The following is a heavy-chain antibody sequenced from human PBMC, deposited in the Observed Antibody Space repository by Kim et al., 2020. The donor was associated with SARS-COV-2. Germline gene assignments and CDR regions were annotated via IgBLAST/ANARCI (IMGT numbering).Heavy chain of an antibody. CDR1: GYTFTNYA. CDR3: ARDRGYYDY. V-gene: IGHV1-3*01. CDR2: INAGNTYT. J-gene: IGHJ4*02. Sequence: ASVKVSCKASGYTFTNYAIHWVRQAPGQRLEYMGWINAGNTYTKYSQKFQGRVTITRDTSASTAYMELNSLRSEDTAVYYCARDRGYYDYWGQGTLVTVSS. D-gene: IGHD3-10*01.